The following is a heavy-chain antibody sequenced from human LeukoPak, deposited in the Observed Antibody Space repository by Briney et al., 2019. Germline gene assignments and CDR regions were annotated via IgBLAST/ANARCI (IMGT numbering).Heavy chain of an antibody. CDR2: ISGSGGST. J-gene: IGHJ4*02. Sequence: GGSLRLSCAASGFTFSSYAMSWVRQAPGKGLEWVSAISGSGGSTYYADSVKGRFTISRDNSKNTLYLQMNSLRGEDTGVYYCAKGRTVTTFLDYWGQGTLVTVSS. CDR3: AKGRTVTTFLDY. V-gene: IGHV3-23*01. D-gene: IGHD4-17*01. CDR1: GFTFSSYA.